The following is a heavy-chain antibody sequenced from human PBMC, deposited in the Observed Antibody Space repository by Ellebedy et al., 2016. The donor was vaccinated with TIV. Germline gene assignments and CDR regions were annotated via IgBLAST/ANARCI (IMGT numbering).Heavy chain of an antibody. CDR3: ARDLRFIAVVALGY. Sequence: GESLKISCAASGFTFSNFAMHWVRQAPGKGLEWVALISYDGSNKFYADSVKGRFTISRDNSKNTLYLHMNSLRADDTALYYCARDLRFIAVVALGYWGQGTLVTVSS. D-gene: IGHD2-15*01. V-gene: IGHV3-30*07. J-gene: IGHJ4*02. CDR2: ISYDGSNK. CDR1: GFTFSNFA.